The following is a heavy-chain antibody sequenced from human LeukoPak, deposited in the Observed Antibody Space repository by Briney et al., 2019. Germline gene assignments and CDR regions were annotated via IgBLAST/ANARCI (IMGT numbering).Heavy chain of an antibody. CDR2: IWYDGSNK. Sequence: GGSLRLSCAASGFTFSSYGMHWVRQAPGKGLEWVAVIWYDGSNKYYADSVKGRFTISRDNSKNTLYLQMNSLRAEDTAVYYCAKDLGYYDSSGASDIWGQGTMVTASS. D-gene: IGHD3-22*01. CDR3: AKDLGYYDSSGASDI. J-gene: IGHJ3*02. V-gene: IGHV3-33*06. CDR1: GFTFSSYG.